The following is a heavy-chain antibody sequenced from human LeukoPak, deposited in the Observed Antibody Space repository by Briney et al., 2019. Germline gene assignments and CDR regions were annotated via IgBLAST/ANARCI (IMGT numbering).Heavy chain of an antibody. CDR1: GFTFSSYG. CDR2: ISYDGSNK. CDR3: AKGISPVMRDAFDI. V-gene: IGHV3-30*18. J-gene: IGHJ3*02. Sequence: GRSLRLSCAASGFTFSSYGMHWVRQAPGKGLEWVAVISYDGSNKYYADSVKGRFTISRDNSKNTLYLQMNSLRAEDTAVYYCAKGISPVMRDAFDIWGQGTAVTVSS. D-gene: IGHD3-16*01.